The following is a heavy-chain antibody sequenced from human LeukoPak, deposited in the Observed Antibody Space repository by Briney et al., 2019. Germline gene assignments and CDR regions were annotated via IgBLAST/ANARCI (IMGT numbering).Heavy chain of an antibody. CDR1: GVSISNYY. J-gene: IGHJ4*02. CDR3: ARRLGYSYGYSFDS. Sequence: SETLSLTCTVSGVSISNYYWSWIRQSPGMGLEWIGHIYTSGSTNYNPSRKSRVTMSVDTSKSQVSLTLSSVTAADTAIYYCARRLGYSYGYSFDSWGQGTLVTVSS. D-gene: IGHD5-18*01. CDR2: IYTSGST. V-gene: IGHV4-4*09.